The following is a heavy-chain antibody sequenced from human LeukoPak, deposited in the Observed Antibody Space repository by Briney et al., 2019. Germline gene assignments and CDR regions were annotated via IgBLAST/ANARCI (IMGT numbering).Heavy chain of an antibody. J-gene: IGHJ3*02. CDR2: ISGSGGST. CDR1: GFTFSSYA. D-gene: IGHD1-7*01. CDR3: ATTFGITGTAAAFDI. V-gene: IGHV3-23*01. Sequence: PGGSLRLSCAASGFTFSSYAMSWVRQAPGKGLEWVSAISGSGGSTYYADSVKGRFTISRDNSKNTLYLQMNSLRAEDTAVYYCATTFGITGTAAAFDIWGQGTMVTVSS.